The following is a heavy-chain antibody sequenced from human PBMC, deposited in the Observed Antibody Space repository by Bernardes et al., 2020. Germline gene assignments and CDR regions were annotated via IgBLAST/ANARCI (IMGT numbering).Heavy chain of an antibody. J-gene: IGHJ6*02. D-gene: IGHD1-1*01. CDR3: AKNTIMDV. Sequence: GGSLRLSCAVSGFTFSDHWLTWVRQAPGKGLEWVASIRQDGGETYYVDSVKGRFTISRDNAKNSLYLQLNSLRAEDTAVYYCAKNTIMDVWGQGTTVTVSS. CDR1: GFTFSDHW. CDR2: IRQDGGET. V-gene: IGHV3-7*01.